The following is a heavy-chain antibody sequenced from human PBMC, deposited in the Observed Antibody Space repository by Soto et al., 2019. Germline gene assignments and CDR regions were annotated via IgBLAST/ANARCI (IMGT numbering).Heavy chain of an antibody. CDR1: GYTLTELS. D-gene: IGHD3-16*02. CDR2: FDPEDGET. V-gene: IGHV1-24*01. Sequence: ASVKVSCKVSGYTLTELSMHWVRQAPGKGLEWMGGFDPEDGETIYAQKFQGRVTMTEDTSTDTAYMELSSLRSEDTAVYYCATRPIYYVWGSYRYNYLDYWGQGTLVTVSS. CDR3: ATRPIYYVWGSYRYNYLDY. J-gene: IGHJ4*02.